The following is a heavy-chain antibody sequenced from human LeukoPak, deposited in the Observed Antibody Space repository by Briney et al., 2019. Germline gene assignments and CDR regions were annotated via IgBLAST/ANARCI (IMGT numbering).Heavy chain of an antibody. Sequence: NPSETLSLTCTVSGGSISSGDYYWSWIRQPPGKGLEWIGYIYYSGSTYYNPSLKSRVTISVDTSKNQFSLKLSSVTAADTAVYYCATEGYCSSTSCYGAWWFDPWGQGTLVTVSS. D-gene: IGHD2-2*01. V-gene: IGHV4-30-4*08. CDR1: GGSISSGDYY. CDR3: ATEGYCSSTSCYGAWWFDP. CDR2: IYYSGST. J-gene: IGHJ5*02.